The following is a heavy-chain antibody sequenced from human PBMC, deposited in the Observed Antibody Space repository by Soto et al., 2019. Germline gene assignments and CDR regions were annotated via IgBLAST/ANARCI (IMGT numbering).Heavy chain of an antibody. CDR2: IYWDDDK. CDR3: AHIIVATSKEVYYYYYYMDV. CDR1: GFSLSTSGVG. V-gene: IGHV2-5*02. Sequence: SGPTLVKPTQTLTLTCTFSGFSLSTSGVGVGWIRQPPGKALEWLALIYWDDDKRYSPSLKSRLTITKDTPKNQVVLTMTNMDPVDTATYYCAHIIVATSKEVYYYYYYMDVWGKGTTVTVSS. J-gene: IGHJ6*03. D-gene: IGHD5-12*01.